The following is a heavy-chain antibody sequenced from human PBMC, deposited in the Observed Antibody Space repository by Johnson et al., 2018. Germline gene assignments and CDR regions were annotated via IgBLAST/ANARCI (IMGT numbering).Heavy chain of an antibody. J-gene: IGHJ6*03. Sequence: QVQLVESGGGVVQPGRSLRLSCAASGFTFSSYGMHWVRQAPGTGLEWVAVIWYDGSNKYYADSVKGRFTISRDNSKNTLYLQMNSLRAGDTAVYYCGRVNGVYYIYYMDVWGKGTTVTVSS. CDR2: IWYDGSNK. CDR3: GRVNGVYYIYYMDV. D-gene: IGHD2-8*01. CDR1: GFTFSSYG. V-gene: IGHV3-33*01.